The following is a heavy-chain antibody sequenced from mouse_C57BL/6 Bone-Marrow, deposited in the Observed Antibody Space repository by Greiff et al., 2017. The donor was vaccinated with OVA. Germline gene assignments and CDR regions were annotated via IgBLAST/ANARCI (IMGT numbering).Heavy chain of an antibody. J-gene: IGHJ4*01. CDR3: TRDGYYARDY. CDR1: GFTFSSYA. Sequence: EVQRVESGEGLVKPGGSLKLSCAASGFTFSSYAMSWVRQTPEKRLEWVAYISSGGDYIYYADTVKGRFTISRDNARNTRYLQMSSLTSEDTAMDYYTRDGYYARDYWGQGTSVTVSS. D-gene: IGHD2-3*01. CDR2: ISSGGDYI. V-gene: IGHV5-9-1*02.